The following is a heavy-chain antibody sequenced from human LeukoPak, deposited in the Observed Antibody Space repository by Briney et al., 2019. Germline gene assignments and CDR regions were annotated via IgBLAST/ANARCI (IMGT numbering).Heavy chain of an antibody. V-gene: IGHV1-69*05. CDR2: IIPIFGTA. CDR1: GGTFSSCA. CDR3: ARDAGLVYYDSSGPCLDY. J-gene: IGHJ4*02. D-gene: IGHD3-22*01. Sequence: SVKVSCKASGGTFSSCAISWVRQAPGQGLEWMGRIIPIFGTANYAQKFQGRVTITTDESTSTAYMELSSLRSEDTAVYYCARDAGLVYYDSSGPCLDYWGQGTLVTVSS.